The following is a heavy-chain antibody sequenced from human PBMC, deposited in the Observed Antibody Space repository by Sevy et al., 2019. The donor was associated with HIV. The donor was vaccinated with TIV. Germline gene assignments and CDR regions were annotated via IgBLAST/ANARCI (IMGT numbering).Heavy chain of an antibody. CDR3: AREVGGYNWRPYYFDS. CDR1: GFTFTDYW. CDR2: IKQDESEK. D-gene: IGHD5-12*01. V-gene: IGHV3-7*01. Sequence: GFLRLSCAASGFTFTDYWMSWVRQTPGKGLEWVATIKQDESEKYYVDSVKGRFAISRDNGRNSVSLQMNGLRAEDTALYYCAREVGGYNWRPYYFDSWGQGTLVTVSS. J-gene: IGHJ4*02.